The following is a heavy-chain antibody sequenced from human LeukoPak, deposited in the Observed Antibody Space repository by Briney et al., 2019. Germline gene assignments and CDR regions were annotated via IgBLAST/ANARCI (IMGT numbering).Heavy chain of an antibody. Sequence: ASVKVSCKASGGTFSSYAISWVPQAPGDGLEWMGGIIPIFGTANYAQKFQGRVTITADESTSTAYMELSSLRSEDTAVYYCARVSMGLPYNYYHGMDVWGQGTTVTVSS. CDR3: ARVSMGLPYNYYHGMDV. CDR1: GGTFSSYA. CDR2: IIPIFGTA. V-gene: IGHV1-69*13. J-gene: IGHJ6*02. D-gene: IGHD3-10*01.